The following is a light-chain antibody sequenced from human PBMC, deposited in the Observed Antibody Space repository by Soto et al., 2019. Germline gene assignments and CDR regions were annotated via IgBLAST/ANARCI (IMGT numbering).Light chain of an antibody. V-gene: IGKV1-5*03. CDR1: QSIDIW. Sequence: DIKMTQSPSTLSASVGARVTITCRASQSIDIWLAWYQQKPGKAPNLLIYKASTLETGVPSRFTGSGSGTEFTLTINSLQPDDFATYYCQQYNTFSTFGQGTKVEMK. J-gene: IGKJ1*01. CDR2: KAS. CDR3: QQYNTFST.